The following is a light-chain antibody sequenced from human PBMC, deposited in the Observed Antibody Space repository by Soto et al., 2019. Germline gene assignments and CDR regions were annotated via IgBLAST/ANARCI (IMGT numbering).Light chain of an antibody. Sequence: QSALTQPASVSGSPGQSIAISCTGTSGDVGGYDYVSWYQQHPDKAPKLMIYEVTKRSSWVSNRLSGSKSGNTASLTISGLQPEDEADYYCSSHTSGSTRVFGSGTKVTVL. CDR3: SSHTSGSTRV. CDR1: SGDVGGYDY. V-gene: IGLV2-14*01. J-gene: IGLJ1*01. CDR2: EVT.